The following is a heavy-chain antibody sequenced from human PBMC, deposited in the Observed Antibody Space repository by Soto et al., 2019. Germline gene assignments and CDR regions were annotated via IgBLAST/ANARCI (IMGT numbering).Heavy chain of an antibody. D-gene: IGHD5-18*01. CDR1: GGSISNYY. Sequence: SETLSLTCIVSGGSISNYYWSWIRQPPGKGLEWIGYIYYSGSTNYNPSLTSRVTISVDTSKDQFSLKLSSVTAADTAVYYCARHRYSYGVYYFDYWGQGTLVTVSS. CDR2: IYYSGST. CDR3: ARHRYSYGVYYFDY. J-gene: IGHJ4*02. V-gene: IGHV4-59*08.